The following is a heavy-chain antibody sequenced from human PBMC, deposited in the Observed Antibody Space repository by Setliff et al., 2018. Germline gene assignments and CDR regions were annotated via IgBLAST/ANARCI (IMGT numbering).Heavy chain of an antibody. J-gene: IGHJ4*02. CDR2: FSSRNDYI. CDR1: GFSFSNYA. Sequence: KPGGSLRLFCEASGFSFSNYAMNWVRQAPGKGLEWVASFSSRNDYIYHADSVKGRFTISRDNAKTSLYLQMDSLRVEDTAVYFCARTCSGSGCYAGLESWGQGTPVTVSS. V-gene: IGHV3-21*01. CDR3: ARTCSGSGCYAGLES. D-gene: IGHD2-15*01.